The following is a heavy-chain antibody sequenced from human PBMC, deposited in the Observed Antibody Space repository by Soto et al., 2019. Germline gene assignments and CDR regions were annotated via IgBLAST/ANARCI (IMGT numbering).Heavy chain of an antibody. Sequence: QITLKESGPTLVEPTQTLTLTCTYSGFSLRTTGVGVGWIRQPPGKALEWLGIIYWNDDKRYSPSLKNRFTLTSDISKSQVVLTMTNXXXXXXXXXXXXXTWGLPFDYWGQGTLVIVSS. D-gene: IGHD3-16*01. V-gene: IGHV2-5*01. CDR2: IYWNDDK. CDR3: XXTWGLPFDY. CDR1: GFSLRTTGVG. J-gene: IGHJ4*02.